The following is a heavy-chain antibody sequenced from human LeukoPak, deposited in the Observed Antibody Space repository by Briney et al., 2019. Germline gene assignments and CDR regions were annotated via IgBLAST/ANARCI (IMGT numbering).Heavy chain of an antibody. CDR3: ARQGSYFDY. Sequence: GASLKISCKGSGYSFTGYWIGWGRQLPGKGLEWMGIIYPGDSDTRYSPSFQGQVTISADKSISTAYLQWSRLKASATAMYYCARQGSYFDYWGQGTLVTVSS. CDR2: IYPGDSDT. V-gene: IGHV5-51*01. J-gene: IGHJ4*02. CDR1: GYSFTGYW.